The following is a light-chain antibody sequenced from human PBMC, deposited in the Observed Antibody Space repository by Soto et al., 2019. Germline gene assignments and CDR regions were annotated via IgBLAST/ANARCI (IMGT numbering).Light chain of an antibody. J-gene: IGKJ4*01. V-gene: IGKV3-11*01. Sequence: EIVLTQSPATLSLSPGERATLSCRASQSVGGYLDWYQQKPGQAPRLLIYDASNRASGIPARFSGSGSGTDFTLTISSLEPEDLAVYYCHQRSNWPRRTFGGGTKVEIK. CDR3: HQRSNWPRRT. CDR1: QSVGGY. CDR2: DAS.